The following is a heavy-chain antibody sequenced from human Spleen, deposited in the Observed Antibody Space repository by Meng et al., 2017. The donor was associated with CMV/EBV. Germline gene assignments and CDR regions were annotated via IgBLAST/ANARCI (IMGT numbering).Heavy chain of an antibody. V-gene: IGHV1-18*04. D-gene: IGHD4-23*01. CDR3: AIRGYSNWFAP. CDR2: ISTYNGNT. CDR1: DYPFSNHN. Sequence: SCKASDYPFSNHNLSWVRQAPGQGPEWMGWISTYNGNTKNAQKFQGRVTLTTETSTSTAYMELRSLRSDDTAVYYCAIRGYSNWFAPWGQGTLVTVSS. J-gene: IGHJ5*02.